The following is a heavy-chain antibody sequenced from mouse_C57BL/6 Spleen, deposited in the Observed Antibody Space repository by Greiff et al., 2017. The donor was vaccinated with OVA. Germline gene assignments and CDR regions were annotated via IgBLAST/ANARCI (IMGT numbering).Heavy chain of an antibody. CDR3: ASNLLLRTRWYFDV. V-gene: IGHV3-6*01. CDR2: ICYDGSN. D-gene: IGHD1-1*01. Sequence: EVQRVESGPGLVKPSQSLSLTCSVTGYSITSGYYWNWIRQFPGNKLEWMGYICYDGSNNYNPSLKNRISITRDTSKNQFFLKLNSVTTEDTATYYCASNLLLRTRWYFDVWGTGTTVTVSS. J-gene: IGHJ1*03. CDR1: GYSITSGYY.